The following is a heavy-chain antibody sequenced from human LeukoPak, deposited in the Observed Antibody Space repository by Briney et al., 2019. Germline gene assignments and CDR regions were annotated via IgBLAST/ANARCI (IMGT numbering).Heavy chain of an antibody. CDR2: IYYSGST. J-gene: IGHJ5*02. V-gene: IGHV4-39*01. CDR3: ARLGPYSSGWLNWFDP. Sequence: SETLSLTCTVSGGSISSSSYYWGWVRQPPGKGLEWIGSIYYSGSTYYNPSLKSRVTISVDTSKNQFSLKLSCVTAADTAVYYCARLGPYSSGWLNWFDPWGQGTLVTVSS. CDR1: GGSISSSSYY. D-gene: IGHD6-19*01.